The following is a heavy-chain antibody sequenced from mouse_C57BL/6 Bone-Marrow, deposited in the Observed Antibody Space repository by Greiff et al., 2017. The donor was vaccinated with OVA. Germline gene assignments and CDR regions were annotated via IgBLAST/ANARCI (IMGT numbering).Heavy chain of an antibody. D-gene: IGHD2-3*01. V-gene: IGHV5-4*01. Sequence: EVQLVESGGGLVKPGGSLKLSCAASGFTFSSYAMSWVRQTPEKRLEWVATISDGGSYTYYPDNVKGRFTISRDNAKNNLYLQMGHLKSEDTAMFYCARGGWLKDYWGQGTTLTVSS. CDR2: ISDGGSYT. J-gene: IGHJ2*01. CDR3: ARGGWLKDY. CDR1: GFTFSSYA.